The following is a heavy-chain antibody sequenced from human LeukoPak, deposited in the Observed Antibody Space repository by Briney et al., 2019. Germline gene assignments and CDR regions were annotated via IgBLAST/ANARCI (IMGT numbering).Heavy chain of an antibody. CDR2: MNPNSGNT. CDR3: ARYNWNFSDAFDI. V-gene: IGHV1-8*01. Sequence: ASVKVSCKASGYTFTSYDINWVRQATGQGLEWMGWMNPNSGNTGYAQKLQGRVTMTRNTSISTAYMELSSLRSEDTAVYYCARYNWNFSDAFDIWGQGTMVTVSS. J-gene: IGHJ3*02. CDR1: GYTFTSYD. D-gene: IGHD1-7*01.